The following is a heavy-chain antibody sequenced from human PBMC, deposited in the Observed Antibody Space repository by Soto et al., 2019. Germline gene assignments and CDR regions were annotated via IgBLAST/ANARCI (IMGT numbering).Heavy chain of an antibody. D-gene: IGHD2-21*02. J-gene: IGHJ6*02. Sequence: QVQLVQSGAEVKKPGASVKVSCKASGYTFSNYGISWVRQGPGQGLEWKGWISGYNGNTHYEEKVQDRIKMTTDTSTSTTYLKLRSRRSDDTAVYFCARDPGFGFGDSYAFAMDVWGQGTTVTVSS. V-gene: IGHV1-18*01. CDR3: ARDPGFGFGDSYAFAMDV. CDR1: GYTFSNYG. CDR2: ISGYNGNT.